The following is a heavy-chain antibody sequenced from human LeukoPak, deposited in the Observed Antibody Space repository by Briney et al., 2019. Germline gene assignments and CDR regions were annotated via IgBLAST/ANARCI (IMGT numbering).Heavy chain of an antibody. CDR3: ARCDANWFDP. D-gene: IGHD2-21*02. CDR2: IYYSGIT. J-gene: IGHJ5*02. Sequence: PSQTLSLTCTVYGGSISSGGYYWNWIRQLPGKGLEWIGYIYYSGITYYNPSLKSRVTISVDTSKNQFSLKLSSVTAADTAVYYCARCDANWFDPWGQGTLVTVSS. V-gene: IGHV4-31*03. CDR1: GGSISSGGYY.